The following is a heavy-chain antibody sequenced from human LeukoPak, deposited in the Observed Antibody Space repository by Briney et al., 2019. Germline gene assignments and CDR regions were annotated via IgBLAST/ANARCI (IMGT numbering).Heavy chain of an antibody. CDR2: IGTAGDT. D-gene: IGHD2-15*01. V-gene: IGHV3-13*01. CDR1: GFTFSSYD. Sequence: GGSLRLSCAASGFTFSSYDMHWVRQATGKGLEWVSTIGTAGDTYYPGSVKGRFTISRENAKNSLYLQMNSLRAGDTAVYYCARVGFSGAYDYWGQGTLVTVSS. CDR3: ARVGFSGAYDY. J-gene: IGHJ4*02.